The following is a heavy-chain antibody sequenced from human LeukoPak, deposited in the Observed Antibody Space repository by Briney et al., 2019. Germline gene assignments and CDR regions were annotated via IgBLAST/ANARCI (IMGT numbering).Heavy chain of an antibody. CDR1: GFTLSHAW. D-gene: IGHD1-1*01. J-gene: IGHJ4*02. CDR3: PASMEVSAYFDY. V-gene: IGHV3-15*01. Sequence: GGSLRLSCAASGFTLSHAWMNWVRQAPAGGLEWVGRIKSKIDGGTTDYAAPVTGRFTISRDDSKNTLYLEMNSLKTEDTAVYYCPASMEVSAYFDYWGQGTLVTVSS. CDR2: IKSKIDGGTT.